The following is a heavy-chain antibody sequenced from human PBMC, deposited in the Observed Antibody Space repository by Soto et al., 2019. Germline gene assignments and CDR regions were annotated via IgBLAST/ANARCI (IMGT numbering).Heavy chain of an antibody. V-gene: IGHV3-48*01. J-gene: IGHJ4*02. CDR3: ARPLFVYGDYDFDY. Sequence: GGSLRHSCVASGGTFSRFAMSWVRQATGKGLEWISYINSPSNAIYYADSVRGRFTISRDNAKNSLYLQMDSLRAEDTAVYYCARPLFVYGDYDFDYWGQGTLVTVSS. CDR1: GGTFSRFA. CDR2: INSPSNAI. D-gene: IGHD4-17*01.